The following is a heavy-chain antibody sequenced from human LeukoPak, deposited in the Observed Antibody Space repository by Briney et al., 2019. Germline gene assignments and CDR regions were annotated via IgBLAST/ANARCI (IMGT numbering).Heavy chain of an antibody. CDR3: VKEVPGATIYD. V-gene: IGHV3-66*01. Sequence: GGSLRLSCAVSGFSVSDNYMSWVRQAPGEGLEWVSAIFRGEKTYYADSVKGRFTISRDRHTNAVYLQMDSLRAEDTAVYFCVKEVPGATIYDWGLGTLVTLSP. J-gene: IGHJ4*02. CDR1: GFSVSDNY. CDR2: IFRGEKT. D-gene: IGHD5-24*01.